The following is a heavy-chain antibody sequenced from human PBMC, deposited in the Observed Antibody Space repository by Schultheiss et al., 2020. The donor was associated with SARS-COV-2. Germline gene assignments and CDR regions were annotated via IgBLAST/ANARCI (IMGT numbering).Heavy chain of an antibody. CDR1: GFTFSNAW. D-gene: IGHD4-17*01. J-gene: IGHJ2*01. CDR2: ISSSGSTI. V-gene: IGHV3-11*04. CDR3: ARDRGTVTNL. Sequence: GGSLRLSCAASGFTFSNAWMSWVRQAPGKGLEWVSYISSSGSTIYYADSVKGRFTISRDNAKNSLYLQMNSLRAEDTAVYYCARDRGTVTNLWGRGTLVTVSS.